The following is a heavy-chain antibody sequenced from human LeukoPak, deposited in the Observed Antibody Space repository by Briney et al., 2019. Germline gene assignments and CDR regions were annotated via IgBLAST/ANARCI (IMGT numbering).Heavy chain of an antibody. CDR1: GGSISSNNY. Sequence: SETLSLTCSVSGGSISSNNYWGWIRQPPGKGLEWIGYIYYSGTTNYNPSLKSRIAISVDTSKNQFSLKLSSVTAADTAVYYCARSRSRGYSGDFDYWGQGTLVTVSS. CDR2: IYYSGTT. D-gene: IGHD5-12*01. V-gene: IGHV4-61*05. J-gene: IGHJ4*02. CDR3: ARSRSRGYSGDFDY.